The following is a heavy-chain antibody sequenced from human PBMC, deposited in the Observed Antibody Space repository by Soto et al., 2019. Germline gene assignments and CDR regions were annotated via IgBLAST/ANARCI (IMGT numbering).Heavy chain of an antibody. CDR3: ASAAVTGTAGLDF. D-gene: IGHD6-19*01. V-gene: IGHV1-2*02. CDR2: INPNSGGT. J-gene: IGHJ4*02. Sequence: GASVKVSCNASGYTFSVFYMHWVRQAPGQGLEWLGWINPNSGGTKSAEKFQGRVTMTRDTSISTAYMELSRLTSDDTAVYYCASAAVTGTAGLDFWGQGTQVTVSS. CDR1: GYTFSVFY.